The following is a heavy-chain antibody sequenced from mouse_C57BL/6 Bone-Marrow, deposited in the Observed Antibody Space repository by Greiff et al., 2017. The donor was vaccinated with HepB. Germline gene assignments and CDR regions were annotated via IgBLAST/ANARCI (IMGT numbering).Heavy chain of an antibody. V-gene: IGHV1-59*01. CDR1: GYTFTSYW. D-gene: IGHD2-4*01. J-gene: IGHJ4*01. CDR3: ARRGDYAPAYAMDY. CDR2: IDPSDSYT. Sequence: QVQLQQPGAELVRPGTSVKLSCKASGYTFTSYWMHWVKQRPGQGLQWIGVIDPSDSYTNYNQKFKGKATLTVDTSSSTAYMQLSSLTSEDSAVYYCARRGDYAPAYAMDYWGQGTSVTVSS.